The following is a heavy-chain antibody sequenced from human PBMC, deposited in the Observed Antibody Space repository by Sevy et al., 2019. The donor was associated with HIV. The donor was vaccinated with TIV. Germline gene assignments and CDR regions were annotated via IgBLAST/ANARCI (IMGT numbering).Heavy chain of an antibody. Sequence: GGSLRLSCAASGFTFSSYGMHWVRQAPGKGLEWVAVISNDGSNKYYADSVKGRFTISRDNSKNTLYLQMNSLRAEDTAVYYCAKDLADIVATIAGAFDYWGQGTLVTVSS. D-gene: IGHD5-12*01. V-gene: IGHV3-30*18. CDR2: ISNDGSNK. CDR3: AKDLADIVATIAGAFDY. CDR1: GFTFSSYG. J-gene: IGHJ4*02.